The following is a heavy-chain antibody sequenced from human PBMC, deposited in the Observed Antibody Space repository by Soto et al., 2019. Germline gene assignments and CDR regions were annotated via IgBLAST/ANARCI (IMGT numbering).Heavy chain of an antibody. V-gene: IGHV3-11*01. J-gene: IGHJ4*02. CDR3: ARDHTGYGSGSHTHWFDY. CDR2: ISSSGSTI. CDR1: GFTFSDYY. D-gene: IGHD3-10*01. Sequence: GGSLRLSCAASGFTFSDYYMSWIRQAPGKGLEWVSYISSSGSTIYYADSVKGRFTISRDNAKNSLYLQMNSLRAEDTAVYYCARDHTGYGSGSHTHWFDYWGQGTLVTVSS.